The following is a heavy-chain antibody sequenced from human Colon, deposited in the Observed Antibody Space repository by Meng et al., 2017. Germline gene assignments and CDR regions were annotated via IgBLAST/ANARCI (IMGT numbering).Heavy chain of an antibody. D-gene: IGHD3-22*01. V-gene: IGHV4-61*02. CDR3: VRRGSGYYYGSAFDI. CDR2: VYTNGIT. Sequence: SETLSLTCTVSGGPINSASYYWSWIRQSAGKGLEWIGRVYTNGITDYHPSLQSRVKRSVDASRTQFFLNLSSVTAADTAVYYCVRRGSGYYYGSAFDIWGPGTKVTVSS. J-gene: IGHJ3*02. CDR1: GGPINSASYY.